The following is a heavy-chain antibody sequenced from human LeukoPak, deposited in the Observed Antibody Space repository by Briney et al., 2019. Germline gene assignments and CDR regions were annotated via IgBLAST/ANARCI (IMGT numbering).Heavy chain of an antibody. Sequence: SETLSLTCTVSGGSISNYYWNWIRQPPGKGLEWVGHISYSGGNKYNPSLQSRVTISIDTSKNQFSLNLSSVTAADTAVYYCARRVIMSAAGVPDTWLDPWGQGILVT. J-gene: IGHJ5*02. CDR1: GGSISNYY. CDR3: ARRVIMSAAGVPDTWLDP. V-gene: IGHV4-59*08. D-gene: IGHD2-8*01. CDR2: ISYSGGN.